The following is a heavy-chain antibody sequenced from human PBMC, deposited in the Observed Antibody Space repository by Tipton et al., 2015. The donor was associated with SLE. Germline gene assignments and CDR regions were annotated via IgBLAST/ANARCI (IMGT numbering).Heavy chain of an antibody. CDR2: IIPIFGTP. D-gene: IGHD4-11*01. J-gene: IGHJ4*01. V-gene: IGHV1-69*15. Sequence: QSGPEVKKPGSSVKVSCKVSGVTFNNYPITWVRQAPGQGLEWMGSIIPIFGTPNYAQKFQGRVTISADESTSTAYMELSSLRSDDTAVHYCARAGGVSNLGGAYWGHGTLVTVSS. CDR1: GVTFNNYP. CDR3: ARAGGVSNLGGAY.